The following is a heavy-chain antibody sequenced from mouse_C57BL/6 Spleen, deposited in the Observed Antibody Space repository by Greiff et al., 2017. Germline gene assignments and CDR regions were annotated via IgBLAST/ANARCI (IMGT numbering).Heavy chain of an antibody. V-gene: IGHV1-85*01. D-gene: IGHD1-2*01. CDR2: IYPRDGST. CDR1: GYTFTSYD. CDR3: ARDKADYDGFRAMDY. J-gene: IGHJ4*01. Sequence: QVQLKESGPELVKPGASVKLSCKASGYTFTSYDINWVKQRPGQGLEWIGWIYPRDGSTKYNEKFKGKATLTVDTSSSTAYMELHSLTSEDSAVYFCARDKADYDGFRAMDYWGQGTSVTVSS.